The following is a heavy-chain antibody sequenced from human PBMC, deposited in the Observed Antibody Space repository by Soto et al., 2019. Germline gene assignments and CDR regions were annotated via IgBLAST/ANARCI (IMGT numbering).Heavy chain of an antibody. J-gene: IGHJ4*02. CDR1: GFTFSRSA. CDR2: IVVGSGDT. V-gene: IGHV1-58*02. CDR3: AADRQCTSARCLRYNFDC. D-gene: IGHD2-8*01. Sequence: SVKVSCKASGFTFSRSAIQWVRQARGQRPEWIGWIVVGSGDTNYAHKFQERVTITRDTSTSTAYMELTGLRSEDTAVYFCAADRQCTSARCLRYNFDCWGQGTPVTVSS.